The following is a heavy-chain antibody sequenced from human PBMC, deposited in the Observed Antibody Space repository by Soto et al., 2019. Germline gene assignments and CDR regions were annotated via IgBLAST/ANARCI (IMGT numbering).Heavy chain of an antibody. V-gene: IGHV1-24*01. CDR3: ATDHKSLGDYYYGMHV. CDR1: GYTLIELS. CDR2: FDPENGER. D-gene: IGHD6-19*01. Sequence: GPSVKVSCKVSGYTLIELSMHWVRQAPGKGLEWMGRFDPENGERIYAQKFQGRVTMTEDTSTDTAYMELSRLRSEDTAVYYCATDHKSLGDYYYGMHVWGQGTTVTVSS. J-gene: IGHJ6*02.